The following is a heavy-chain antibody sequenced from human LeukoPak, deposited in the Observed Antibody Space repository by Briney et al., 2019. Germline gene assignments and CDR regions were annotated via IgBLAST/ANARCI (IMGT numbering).Heavy chain of an antibody. D-gene: IGHD3-3*01. CDR2: IIPIFGTA. CDR1: GGTFSSYA. Sequence: SVKVSCKASGGTFSSYAISWVRQAPGQGLEWMGGIIPIFGTANYAQKFQGRVTITADESTSIAYMELSSLRSEDTAVYYCAAVFRFLEWFGNPPYNWFDPWGPGTLVTVSS. J-gene: IGHJ5*02. V-gene: IGHV1-69*01. CDR3: AAVFRFLEWFGNPPYNWFDP.